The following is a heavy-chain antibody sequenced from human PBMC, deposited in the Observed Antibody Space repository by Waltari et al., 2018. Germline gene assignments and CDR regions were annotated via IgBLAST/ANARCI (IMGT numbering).Heavy chain of an antibody. CDR3: ARVRSLGYYDFWSGYYDY. CDR2: ISSNGGST. V-gene: IGHV3-64*01. Sequence: EVQLVESGGGLVQPGGSLRLSCAASGFTFSSYAMPWVRQAPGKGLEYVSAISSNGGSTYYANSVKGRFTISRDNSKNTLYLQMGSLRAEDMAVYYCARVRSLGYYDFWSGYYDYWGQGTLVTVSS. J-gene: IGHJ4*02. CDR1: GFTFSSYA. D-gene: IGHD3-3*01.